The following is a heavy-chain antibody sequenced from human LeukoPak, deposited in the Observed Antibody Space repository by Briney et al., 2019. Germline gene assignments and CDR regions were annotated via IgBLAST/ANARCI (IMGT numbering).Heavy chain of an antibody. V-gene: IGHV3-30-3*01. D-gene: IGHD3-9*01. CDR2: ISYDGSNK. CDR3: ARDSAITIFFSPLMDV. J-gene: IGHJ6*02. Sequence: GGSLRLSCAASGFTFSSYAMHWVRQAPGKGLEWVAVISYDGSNKYYADPVKGRFTISRDNSKNTLSLQMNSLRAEDTAVYYCARDSAITIFFSPLMDVWGQGTTVTVSS. CDR1: GFTFSSYA.